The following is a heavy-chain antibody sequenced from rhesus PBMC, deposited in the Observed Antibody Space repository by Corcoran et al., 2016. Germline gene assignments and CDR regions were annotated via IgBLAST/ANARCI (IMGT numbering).Heavy chain of an antibody. CDR1: GGSISSNF. CDR3: ARDGGFEYSGYSYYFDY. V-gene: IGHV4-173*01. J-gene: IGHJ4*01. D-gene: IGHD5-24*01. Sequence: QLQLQESGPGLVKPSETLSLTCAVSGGSISSNFWSWIRQPPGKGLEWIGRISGSSGTTDFNPSRNSRVTISRDTSKNQFSLKMSSVTAADTAVYFCARDGGFEYSGYSYYFDYWGQGVLVTVSS. CDR2: ISGSSGTT.